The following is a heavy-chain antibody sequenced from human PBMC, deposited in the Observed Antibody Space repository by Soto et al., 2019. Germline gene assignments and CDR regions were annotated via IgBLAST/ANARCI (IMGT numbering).Heavy chain of an antibody. CDR3: AREYLYCSSTSCYPWFDT. J-gene: IGHJ5*02. D-gene: IGHD2-2*01. V-gene: IGHV1-2*04. CDR2: INPNSGGT. Sequence: GASVKVSCKASGYTFTGYYMHWVRQAPGQGLEWMGWINPNSGGTNYAQKFQGWVTMTRDTSISTAYMELSRLRSDDTAVYYCAREYLYCSSTSCYPWFDTWGQGTPLTVSS. CDR1: GYTFTGYY.